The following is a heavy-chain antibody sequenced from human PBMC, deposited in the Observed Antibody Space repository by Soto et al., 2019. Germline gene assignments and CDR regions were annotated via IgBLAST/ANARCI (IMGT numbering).Heavy chain of an antibody. V-gene: IGHV3-9*01. CDR3: ATSLGVAADFDY. Sequence: EVQPVESGGGLVQPGRSLRLSCAGSGFTFDDYAMHWVRQVPGKGLEWVSGISWNSGTIGYVDSVKGRFTISRDNAKNSLYLQMNSLRVEDTAFYYCATSLGVAADFDYWGQGTLVTVSS. CDR1: GFTFDDYA. D-gene: IGHD6-19*01. J-gene: IGHJ4*02. CDR2: ISWNSGTI.